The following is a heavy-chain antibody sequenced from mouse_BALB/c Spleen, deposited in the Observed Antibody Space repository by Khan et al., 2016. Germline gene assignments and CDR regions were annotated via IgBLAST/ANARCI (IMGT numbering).Heavy chain of an antibody. V-gene: IGHV4-1*02. CDR2: INPDSSTI. CDR1: GFDFTRYW. J-gene: IGHJ3*01. D-gene: IGHD2-4*01. Sequence: EVKLLESGGGLVQPGGSLKLSCAASGFDFTRYWMNWVRQAPGKGLQWIGEINPDSSTINYTPSLKDKFIISRDNAKNTLYLQMSEVRSEDTALYCCVREGMIKTPWFAYWGQGTLVTVSA. CDR3: VREGMIKTPWFAY.